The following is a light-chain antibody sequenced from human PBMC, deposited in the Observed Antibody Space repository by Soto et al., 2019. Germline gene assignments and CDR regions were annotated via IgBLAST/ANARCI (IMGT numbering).Light chain of an antibody. J-gene: IGLJ3*02. Sequence: QSALTQPASVSGSPGQAITISCTGTSSDVGAYNYVCWYQQHPGKAPKLMIYEVNKRPSGVPDRFSGSKSGYTASLTVSGLQTEDEAFYYCSSSAGIYHYLVFGGGTKLTVL. CDR1: SSDVGAYNY. CDR2: EVN. CDR3: SSSAGIYHYLV. V-gene: IGLV2-8*01.